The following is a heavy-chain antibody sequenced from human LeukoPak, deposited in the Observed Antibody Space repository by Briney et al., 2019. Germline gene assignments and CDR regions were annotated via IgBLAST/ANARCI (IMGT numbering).Heavy chain of an antibody. J-gene: IGHJ4*02. V-gene: IGHV1-18*01. CDR1: GYTFSSYG. Sequence: ASVKVSCKASGYTFSSYGISWVRQAPGQGLEWMGWISAYNGNTNYAQKLQGRVTMTTDTSTSTAYMELRSLRSDDTAVYYCARDSDYYDSSGYYSYWGQGTLVTVSS. D-gene: IGHD3-22*01. CDR2: ISAYNGNT. CDR3: ARDSDYYDSSGYYSY.